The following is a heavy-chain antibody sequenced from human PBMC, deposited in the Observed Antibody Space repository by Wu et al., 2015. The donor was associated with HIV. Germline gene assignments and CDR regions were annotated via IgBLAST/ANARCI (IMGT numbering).Heavy chain of an antibody. Sequence: QVQLVQSGAEVKKPGSSVKVSCKASGGSFTNYALNWVRQAPGEGLEWMGGIISIFGTAHYAQKFQGRVTITADESTGTTYMELSSLRSEDTAMYYCARVRDYSGNSYYFDYWGQGTLVTVSS. V-gene: IGHV1-69*13. CDR3: ARVRDYSGNSYYFDY. J-gene: IGHJ4*02. D-gene: IGHD4-23*01. CDR2: IISIFGTA. CDR1: GGSFTNYA.